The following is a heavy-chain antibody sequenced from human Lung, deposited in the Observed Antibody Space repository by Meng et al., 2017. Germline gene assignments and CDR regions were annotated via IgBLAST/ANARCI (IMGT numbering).Heavy chain of an antibody. CDR1: GFTFRSVW. Sequence: VESGGGLVSPVGSLRLPCAASGFTFRSVWMHWVGQAPGKGLVWVSRIRGDGGSIVYADSVKGRFTISRDNAKNTLFLQMNSLRAEDTAVYYCARESGYFEYWGQGILVTVSS. V-gene: IGHV3-74*03. J-gene: IGHJ4*02. CDR3: ARESGYFEY. CDR2: IRGDGGSI.